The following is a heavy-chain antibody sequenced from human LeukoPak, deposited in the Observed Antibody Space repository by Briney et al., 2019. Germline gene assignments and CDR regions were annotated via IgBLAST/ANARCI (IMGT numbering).Heavy chain of an antibody. V-gene: IGHV4-4*07. CDR2: IYSSGTT. CDR3: ARHEGSGWYHWFDP. CDR1: GDSISHYY. Sequence: TSETLSLTCTVSGDSISHYYWNWIRQPAVKGLEWIGRIYSSGTTHNNPSLKSRVTISVDTSKSQFSLKLSSVTAADTAVYYCARHEGSGWYHWFDPWGQGTLVTVSS. J-gene: IGHJ5*02. D-gene: IGHD6-19*01.